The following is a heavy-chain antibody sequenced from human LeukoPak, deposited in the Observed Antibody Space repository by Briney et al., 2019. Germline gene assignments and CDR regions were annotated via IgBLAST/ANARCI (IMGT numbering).Heavy chain of an antibody. Sequence: GASVKVSCKASGYTFTSYGISWVRQAPGQGLEWMGWISAYNGNTNYAQKLQGRVTMTTDTSTSTAYMELRSLRSDDTAVYYCARDLGSTVVRGDRFDPWGQGTLVTVSS. J-gene: IGHJ5*02. V-gene: IGHV1-18*04. CDR2: ISAYNGNT. CDR3: ARDLGSTVVRGDRFDP. D-gene: IGHD3-10*01. CDR1: GYTFTSYG.